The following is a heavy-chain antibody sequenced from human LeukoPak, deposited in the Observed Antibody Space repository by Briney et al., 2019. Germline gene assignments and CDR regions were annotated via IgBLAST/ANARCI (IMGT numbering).Heavy chain of an antibody. J-gene: IGHJ6*03. D-gene: IGHD3-10*01. V-gene: IGHV3-48*04. Sequence: GESLRLSCAASGFTFTEYSIIWVRQAPGKGLEWVSFISDISDRSSTIHYADSVKGRFTISRDNAERSVYLQMNSLRADDTAVYYCARVRGPTLKTCYMDVWGKGTTVTVSS. CDR1: GFTFTEYS. CDR2: ISDRSSTI. CDR3: ARVRGPTLKTCYMDV.